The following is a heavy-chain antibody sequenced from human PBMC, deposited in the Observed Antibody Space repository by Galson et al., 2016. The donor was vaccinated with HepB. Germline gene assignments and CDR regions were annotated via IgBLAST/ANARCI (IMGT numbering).Heavy chain of an antibody. CDR3: ARDHLEYSFSGSYYNAWGSPDY. CDR2: ITSSSDTM. Sequence: SLRLSCAASGFISSVYNMNWARQAPGKGLEWIAWITSSSDTMYYADSVKGRFTISRDNPKNTLYLQMNSLRAEDTAVYYCARDHLEYSFSGSYYNAWGSPDYWGQGTLVTVSS. J-gene: IGHJ4*02. D-gene: IGHD3-10*01. CDR1: GFISSVYN. V-gene: IGHV3-48*01.